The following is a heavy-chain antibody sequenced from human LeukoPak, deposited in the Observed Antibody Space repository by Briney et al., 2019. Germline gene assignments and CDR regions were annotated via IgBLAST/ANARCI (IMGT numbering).Heavy chain of an antibody. D-gene: IGHD3-10*01. CDR1: GYTFTSYA. Sequence: ASVKVSCKASGYTFTSYAMNWVRQAPGQGLEWMGWNNTNTGNPTYAQGFTGRFVFSLDTSVSTAYLQISSLKAEDTAVYYCASDMVRGVLNYWGQGTLVTVSS. V-gene: IGHV7-4-1*02. J-gene: IGHJ4*02. CDR2: NNTNTGNP. CDR3: ASDMVRGVLNY.